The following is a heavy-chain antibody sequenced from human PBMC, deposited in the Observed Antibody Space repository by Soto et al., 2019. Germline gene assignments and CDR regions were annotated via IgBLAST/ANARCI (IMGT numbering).Heavy chain of an antibody. CDR3: ARESEDLTSNFDY. V-gene: IGHV3-21*01. CDR1: GFTFTRYS. J-gene: IGHJ4*02. Sequence: GGSLRLSCAASGFTFTRYSMNWVRQAPGKRLDWVSSISSTTNYIYYADSMKGRFTVSRDNAKNSVYLEMNSLSAEDTAVYYCARESEDLTSNFDYWGQGTLVTVSS. CDR2: ISSTTNYI.